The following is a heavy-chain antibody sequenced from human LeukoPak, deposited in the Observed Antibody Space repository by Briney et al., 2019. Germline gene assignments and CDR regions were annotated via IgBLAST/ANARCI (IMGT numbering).Heavy chain of an antibody. V-gene: IGHV3-72*01. CDR3: TTERAGPGIAAAGPEFDY. CDR2: IRKKDKGYTT. J-gene: IGHJ4*02. Sequence: PGGSLRLSCAASGFTFSDHLMDWVRQAPGKGLEWIGRIRKKDKGYTTEYAASVKGRFTISRDDSKNTLYLQMNSLKTEDTAVYYCTTERAGPGIAAAGPEFDYWGQGTLVTVSS. D-gene: IGHD6-13*01. CDR1: GFTFSDHL.